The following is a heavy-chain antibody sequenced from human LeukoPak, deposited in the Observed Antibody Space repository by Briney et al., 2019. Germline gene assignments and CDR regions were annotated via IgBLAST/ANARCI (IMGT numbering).Heavy chain of an antibody. D-gene: IGHD3-10*01. V-gene: IGHV3-48*03. J-gene: IGHJ4*02. CDR3: AKDSKRWKTYYYEAGSYYFDY. CDR2: IGPSGTAI. CDR1: GFTFSSYA. Sequence: GGSLRLSCAASGFTFSSYAMNWVRQAPGRGLEWVSYIGPSGTAIYYADSVKGRFTISRDNARNSLYLQMNSLRPEDTAVYYCAKDSKRWKTYYYEAGSYYFDYWGQGTRVTVSS.